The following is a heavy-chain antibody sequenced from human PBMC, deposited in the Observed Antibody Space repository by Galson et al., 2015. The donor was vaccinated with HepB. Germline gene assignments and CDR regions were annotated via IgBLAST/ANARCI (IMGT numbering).Heavy chain of an antibody. V-gene: IGHV4-4*02. CDR2: IYHSGST. Sequence: SETLSLTCAVSGGSISSNYWWSWVRQPPGKGLEWIGEIYHSGSTNYNPSLKSRVTISLDKSKNQFPLNLSSVTAADTAIFHCTRGLASRIFDYWGQGTLVTVSS. CDR3: TRGLASRIFDY. D-gene: IGHD1-14*01. CDR1: GGSISSNYW. J-gene: IGHJ4*02.